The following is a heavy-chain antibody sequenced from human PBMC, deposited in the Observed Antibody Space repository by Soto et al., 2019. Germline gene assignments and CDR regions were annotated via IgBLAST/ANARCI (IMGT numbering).Heavy chain of an antibody. D-gene: IGHD5-18*01. CDR2: IYYSGST. J-gene: IGHJ4*02. V-gene: IGHV4-61*01. CDR3: AREGGVDTAMVTYFDY. Sequence: EPLSLTCTGSGGCVSSGSYYWSWIRQPPGKGLEWIGYIYYSGSTNYNPSLKSRVTISVDTSKNQFSLKLSSVTAADTAVYYCAREGGVDTAMVTYFDYWGQGTLVTVSS. CDR1: GGCVSSGSYY.